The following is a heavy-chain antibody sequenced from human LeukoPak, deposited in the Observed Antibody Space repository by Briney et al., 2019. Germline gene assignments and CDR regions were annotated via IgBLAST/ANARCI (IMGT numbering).Heavy chain of an antibody. Sequence: SGGSLRLSCAASGFTFSSYSMNWIRQAPGKGLEWVSYISSSGSTIYYADSVKGRFTISRDNAKNSLYLQMNSLRAEDTAVYYCARVPAAADYWGQGTLVTVSS. J-gene: IGHJ4*02. CDR2: ISSSGSTI. D-gene: IGHD6-13*01. CDR1: GFTFSSYS. CDR3: ARVPAAADY. V-gene: IGHV3-48*04.